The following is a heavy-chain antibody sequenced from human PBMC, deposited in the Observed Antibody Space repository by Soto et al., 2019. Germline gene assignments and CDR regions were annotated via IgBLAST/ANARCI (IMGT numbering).Heavy chain of an antibody. CDR1: GFTLSSYS. CDR3: ARVGTHSMVRGVMSYYFDY. Sequence: GGSLRLSCAASGFTLSSYSIHWVRQAPGKGLDWVAVISYDGNTQFYGDSVKGRFIVSRDNSKNTLYLQMNSLRAEDTAVYYCARVGTHSMVRGVMSYYFDYWGQGTLVTVSS. CDR2: ISYDGNTQ. J-gene: IGHJ4*02. V-gene: IGHV3-30-3*01. D-gene: IGHD3-10*01.